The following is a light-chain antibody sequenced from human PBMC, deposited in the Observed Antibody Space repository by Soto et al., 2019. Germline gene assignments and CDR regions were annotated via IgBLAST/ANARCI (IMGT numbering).Light chain of an antibody. V-gene: IGKV3-20*01. J-gene: IGKJ4*01. CDR3: QKYGSSPLT. Sequence: EIVLTQSPGTLSLSPGESATLSCRASQSVSSSYLAWYQQKPGQAPRILIYGESSRATGIPDRFSGSGSGTDLTLTISRLEPEDFAVYYCQKYGSSPLTFGGGTKVDIK. CDR2: GES. CDR1: QSVSSSY.